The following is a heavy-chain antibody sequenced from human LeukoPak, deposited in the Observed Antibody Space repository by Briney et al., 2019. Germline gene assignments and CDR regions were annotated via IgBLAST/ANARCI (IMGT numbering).Heavy chain of an antibody. J-gene: IGHJ4*02. V-gene: IGHV3-23*01. CDR2: ISGSGGST. CDR1: GFTFSSYA. CDR3: AKEMRYYDSSGYSQYYFDY. Sequence: GGSLRLSCAASGFTFSSYAMSWVRQAPGKGLEWVSAISGSGGSTYYADSVKGRFTISRDNSKNTLYLQMNSLGAEDTAVYYCAKEMRYYDSSGYSQYYFDYWGQGTLVTVSS. D-gene: IGHD3-22*01.